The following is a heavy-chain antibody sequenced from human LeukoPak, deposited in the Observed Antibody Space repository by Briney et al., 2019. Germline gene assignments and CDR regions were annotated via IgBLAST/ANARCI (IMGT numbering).Heavy chain of an antibody. V-gene: IGHV3-30-3*01. CDR1: GFTLSSYA. CDR2: ISYDGSNK. J-gene: IGHJ4*02. CDR3: AREGRGYSYGIVDY. Sequence: GGSLRLSCAASGFTLSSYAMHWVRQAPGKGLEWVAVISYDGSNKYYADSVKGRFTISRDNSKNTLYLQMNSLRAEDTAVYYCAREGRGYSYGIVDYWGQGTLVTVSS. D-gene: IGHD5-18*01.